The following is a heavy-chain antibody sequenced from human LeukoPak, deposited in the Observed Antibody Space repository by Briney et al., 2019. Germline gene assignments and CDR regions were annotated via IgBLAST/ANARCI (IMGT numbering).Heavy chain of an antibody. Sequence: GGSLRLSCAASGFTFSGSAMHWVRQASGKGLEWVGRIRSKANSYATAYAASVKGRFTISRDDSKNTAYLQMNSLKTEDTAVYYCARFRAGVGEPYGDYWGQGTLVTVSS. CDR3: ARFRAGVGEPYGDY. J-gene: IGHJ4*02. D-gene: IGHD3-10*01. V-gene: IGHV3-73*01. CDR2: IRSKANSYAT. CDR1: GFTFSGSA.